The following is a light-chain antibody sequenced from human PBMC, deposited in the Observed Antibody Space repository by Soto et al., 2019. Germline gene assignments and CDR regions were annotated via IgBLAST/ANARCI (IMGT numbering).Light chain of an antibody. Sequence: EIVLTQSPGTLPLSPGERATLSCRASQTVSSSYLAWYQQKPGQAPRLLIYGASSRATGIPDRFSGSGSGTDFTLTITRLVPEDFAVYYCQQFGSSPVTFGQGTKVEI. J-gene: IGKJ1*01. CDR2: GAS. CDR3: QQFGSSPVT. V-gene: IGKV3-20*01. CDR1: QTVSSSY.